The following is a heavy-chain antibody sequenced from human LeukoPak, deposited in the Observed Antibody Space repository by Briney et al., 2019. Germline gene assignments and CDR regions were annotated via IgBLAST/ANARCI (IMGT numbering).Heavy chain of an antibody. J-gene: IGHJ5*02. CDR3: ARAILSRWSLSQWFDP. CDR2: IRGDNGNT. CDR1: GYTFTSYA. V-gene: IGHV1-18*01. Sequence: GASVKVSCKASGYTFTSYAMNWVRQAPGQGLEWVGWIRGDNGNTNYAQKFQGRVTMTTETSTSTAYMELRSLRSDDTAVYYCARAILSRWSLSQWFDPWGQGTLVTVSS. D-gene: IGHD2-8*01.